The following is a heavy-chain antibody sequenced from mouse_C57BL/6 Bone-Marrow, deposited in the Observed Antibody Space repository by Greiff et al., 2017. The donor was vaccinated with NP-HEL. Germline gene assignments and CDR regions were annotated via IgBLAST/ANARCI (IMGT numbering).Heavy chain of an antibody. CDR2: IYPGDGDT. CDR1: GYAFSSSW. V-gene: IGHV1-82*01. CDR3: ARLGYYGSRPYFDY. D-gene: IGHD1-1*01. J-gene: IGHJ2*01. Sequence: QVQLQQSGPELVKPGASVKISCKASGYAFSSSWMNWVKQRPGKGLEWIGRIYPGDGDTNYNGKFKGKATLTADKSSSTAYMQLSSLTSEDSAVYFCARLGYYGSRPYFDYWGQGTTLTVSS.